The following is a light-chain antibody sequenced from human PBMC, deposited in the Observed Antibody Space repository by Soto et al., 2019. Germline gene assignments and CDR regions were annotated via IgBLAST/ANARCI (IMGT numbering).Light chain of an antibody. V-gene: IGLV1-44*01. CDR1: SSNIGSNT. J-gene: IGLJ2*01. CDR2: SNN. Sequence: QLVLTQPPSASGTPGQRVTISCSGSSSNIGSNTVNWYQQLPGTAPKLLIYSNNQRPSGVPDRFSGSKSGTSASLAISELQSEDEADYYCAAWDDSLNKVVFGGGTKLTVL. CDR3: AAWDDSLNKVV.